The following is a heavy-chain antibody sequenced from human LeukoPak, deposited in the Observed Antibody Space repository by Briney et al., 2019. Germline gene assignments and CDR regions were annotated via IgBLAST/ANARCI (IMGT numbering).Heavy chain of an antibody. CDR3: ARDRGTMVRGVIIPLNYFDY. D-gene: IGHD3-10*01. V-gene: IGHV3-53*04. Sequence: GGSLRLSCAASGFTVSSNYMSWVRQAPGKGLEWVSVIYSSGSTYYADSVKGRFTISRHNSKNTLYLQMNSLRAEDTAVYYCARDRGTMVRGVIIPLNYFDYWGQETLVTVSS. CDR2: IYSSGST. CDR1: GFTVSSNY. J-gene: IGHJ4*02.